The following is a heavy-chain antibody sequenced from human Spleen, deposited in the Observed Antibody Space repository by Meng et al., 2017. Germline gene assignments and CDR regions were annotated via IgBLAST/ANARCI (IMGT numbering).Heavy chain of an antibody. Sequence: SDTLSLICVVSVVSFSDYYWSWIRQPPGKGLVWGGEINHSGSTNYNPSLEGRATISVDTSQNNLSLKLPSVTAAETAVFYCAKASSKASGTFYKLDYFGSWGQGTLVTVSS. CDR1: VVSFSDYY. CDR3: AKASSKASGTFYKLDYFGS. CDR2: INHSGST. D-gene: IGHD3-10*01. V-gene: IGHV4-34*01. J-gene: IGHJ4*02.